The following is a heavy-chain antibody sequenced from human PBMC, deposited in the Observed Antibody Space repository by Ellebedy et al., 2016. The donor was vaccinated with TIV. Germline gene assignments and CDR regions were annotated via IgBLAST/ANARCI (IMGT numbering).Heavy chain of an antibody. V-gene: IGHV3-33*01. CDR2: IYYDGTNE. Sequence: GGSLRLSCVASGFTFSSYAMHWVRQAPGKGLEWVALIYYDGTNEHYADSVKGRFTISRDDSKNTLYLQMSSLRGDDTAVYYCARNSHFDWSFYIDYWGQGTLVTVSS. CDR1: GFTFSSYA. CDR3: ARNSHFDWSFYIDY. D-gene: IGHD3-9*01. J-gene: IGHJ4*02.